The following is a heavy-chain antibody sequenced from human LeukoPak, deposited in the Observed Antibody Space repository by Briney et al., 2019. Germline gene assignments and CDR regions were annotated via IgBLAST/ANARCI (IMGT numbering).Heavy chain of an antibody. CDR3: ATCHCTYGVCYGECEYFQH. CDR2: ISPYNGNT. CDR1: GYTFTSFG. D-gene: IGHD2-8*01. V-gene: IGHV1-18*01. Sequence: ASVKVSCKAFGYTFTSFGISWVRQAPGQGLEWMTWISPYNGNTNYAQKVQGRVTVTTDTSTSTAYMELRSLRSDDTAVYYCATCHCTYGVCYGECEYFQHWGQGTLVTVSS. J-gene: IGHJ1*01.